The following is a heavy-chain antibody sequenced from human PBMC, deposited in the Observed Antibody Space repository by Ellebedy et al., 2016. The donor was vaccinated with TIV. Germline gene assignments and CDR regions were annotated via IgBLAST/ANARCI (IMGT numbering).Heavy chain of an antibody. J-gene: IGHJ4*02. CDR1: GYTFTGYY. V-gene: IGHV1-2*02. Sequence: ASVKVSXXASGYTFTGYYMHWVRQAPGQGLEWMGWINPNSGGTTYAQKLQGRATMTRDTSISTVYMELSRLRSDDTAVYYCVRDEGTAMGTIDYWGQGTLVTVSS. D-gene: IGHD5-18*01. CDR2: INPNSGGT. CDR3: VRDEGTAMGTIDY.